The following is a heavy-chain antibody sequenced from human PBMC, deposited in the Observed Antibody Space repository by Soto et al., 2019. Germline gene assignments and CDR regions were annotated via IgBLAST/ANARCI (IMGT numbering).Heavy chain of an antibody. CDR1: GFTFANFA. Sequence: EVQLLESGGGLVQPGGSLRFSGGGSGFTFANFALGWVRQAPGKGLEWVSAISSTGRRTYYADSVRGRFSISRDNSKNTVDLQINSLRAEDTAVYYCAKVANVGVVVEYFDHWGQGSLVTVSS. V-gene: IGHV3-23*01. J-gene: IGHJ4*02. D-gene: IGHD3-3*01. CDR2: ISSTGRRT. CDR3: AKVANVGVVVEYFDH.